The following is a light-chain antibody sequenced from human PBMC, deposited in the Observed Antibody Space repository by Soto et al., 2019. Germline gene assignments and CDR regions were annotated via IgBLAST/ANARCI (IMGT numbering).Light chain of an antibody. Sequence: DIQMTQSPSSLSASVGDRVTITCRASQSIGSSLNWFQQKAGEAPKVLIFAASSLQSGVPSRFSGGGSETDFTLTISSLKPEDFATYYCQQSYNTPRTFGQGTKVEIK. CDR3: QQSYNTPRT. CDR2: AAS. J-gene: IGKJ1*01. CDR1: QSIGSS. V-gene: IGKV1-39*01.